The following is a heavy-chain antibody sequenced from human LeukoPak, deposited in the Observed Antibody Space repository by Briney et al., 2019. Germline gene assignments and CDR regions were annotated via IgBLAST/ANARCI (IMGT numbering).Heavy chain of an antibody. CDR1: GFTFDDYA. V-gene: IGHV3-9*01. CDR3: AKEGVSGSYID. Sequence: GRSLRLSCAASGFTFDDYAMHWVRQAPGKGLEWVSGISWNSGSIGYADSVKGRFTISRDNAKNSLYLQMNSLRAEDTALYYCAKEGVSGSYIDWGQGTLVSVSS. CDR2: ISWNSGSI. D-gene: IGHD1-26*01. J-gene: IGHJ4*02.